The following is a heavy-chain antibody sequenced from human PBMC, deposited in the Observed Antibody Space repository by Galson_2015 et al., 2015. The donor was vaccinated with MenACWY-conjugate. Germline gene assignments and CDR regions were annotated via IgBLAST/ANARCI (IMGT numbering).Heavy chain of an antibody. CDR1: GFTLSTSGAC. Sequence: PALVKPTQTLTLPCTFCGFTLSTSGACGGSIRHPPGKALQWRALIYWDDDKSYSPTLRSRLTVTKDTSKNHVELTMNNVDPADTATYSCPRTGAPPGDYWGQGTLVTVSS. V-gene: IGHV2-5*02. CDR3: PRTGAPPGDY. CDR2: IYWDDDK. J-gene: IGHJ4*02.